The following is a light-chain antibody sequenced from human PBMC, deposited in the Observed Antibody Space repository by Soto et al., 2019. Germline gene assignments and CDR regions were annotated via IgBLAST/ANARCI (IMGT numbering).Light chain of an antibody. CDR2: DVS. CDR1: SSDVGTYNY. V-gene: IGLV2-14*01. Sequence: SVLTQPASVSGSPGQSITISCTGTSSDVGTYNYVSWYQQHPGKAPKLMIYDVSNRPSGVSNRFSGSKSGNTASLTISGLQAEDEADYYCSSHTGSTVVFGGGTQLTVL. J-gene: IGLJ2*01. CDR3: SSHTGSTVV.